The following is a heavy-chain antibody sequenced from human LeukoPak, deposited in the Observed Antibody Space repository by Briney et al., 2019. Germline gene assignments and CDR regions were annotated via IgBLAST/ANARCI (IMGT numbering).Heavy chain of an antibody. J-gene: IGHJ3*02. CDR2: IYYSGST. V-gene: IGHV4-39*07. Sequence: PSETLSLTCTVSGGSISSSSYYWGWIRQPPGKGLEWIGSIYYSGSTYYNPSLKSRDTISVDTSKNQFSLKLSSVTAADTAVYYCARVLELERLINAFDIWGQGTMVTVSS. D-gene: IGHD1-1*01. CDR3: ARVLELERLINAFDI. CDR1: GGSISSSSYY.